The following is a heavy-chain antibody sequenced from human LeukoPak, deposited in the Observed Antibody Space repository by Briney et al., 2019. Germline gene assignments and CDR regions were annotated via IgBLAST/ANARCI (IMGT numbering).Heavy chain of an antibody. J-gene: IGHJ6*02. D-gene: IGHD3-3*01. CDR3: ARGNADFWSGYWWGVPNYYGMDV. CDR2: IYYSGST. V-gene: IGHV4-61*01. CDR1: GGSVSSDSYY. Sequence: SETLSLTCTVSGGSVSSDSYYWTWIRQPPGKGLEWIGYIYYSGSTNQNPSLKSRVTISVDTSKNQFSLKLSSVTAADTAVYYCARGNADFWSGYWWGVPNYYGMDVWGQGTTVTVSS.